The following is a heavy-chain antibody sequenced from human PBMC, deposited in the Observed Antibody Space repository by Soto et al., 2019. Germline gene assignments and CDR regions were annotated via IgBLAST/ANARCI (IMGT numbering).Heavy chain of an antibody. Sequence: SETLSLTCAVYGGSFSGCYWSWIRQPPGKGLEWIGEINHSGSTNYNPSLKSRVTISVDTSKNQFSLKLSSVTAADTAVYYCARGDGATVVRFDYWGQGTLVTVSS. D-gene: IGHD4-17*01. CDR2: INHSGST. J-gene: IGHJ4*02. V-gene: IGHV4-34*01. CDR1: GGSFSGCY. CDR3: ARGDGATVVRFDY.